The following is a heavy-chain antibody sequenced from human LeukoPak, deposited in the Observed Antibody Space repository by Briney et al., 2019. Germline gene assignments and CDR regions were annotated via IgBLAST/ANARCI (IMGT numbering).Heavy chain of an antibody. Sequence: PGGSLRLSCAASGSTFSNAWMSWVRQAPGKGLEWVGRIKSKTDGGTTDYAAPVKGRFTISRDDSKNTLYLQMNSLKTEDTAVYYCTTDRNGDYADYWGQGTLVTVSS. CDR2: IKSKTDGGTT. J-gene: IGHJ4*02. V-gene: IGHV3-15*01. CDR3: TTDRNGDYADY. D-gene: IGHD4-17*01. CDR1: GSTFSNAW.